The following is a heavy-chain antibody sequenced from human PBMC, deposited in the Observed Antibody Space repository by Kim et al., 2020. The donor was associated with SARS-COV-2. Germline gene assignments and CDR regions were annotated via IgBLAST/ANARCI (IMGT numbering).Heavy chain of an antibody. D-gene: IGHD6-13*01. V-gene: IGHV4-59*13. Sequence: SETLSLTCSVSGGSINNYYWSWLRQPPGKGLEWIGYVYSSGSANYSPSFKSRVTISVDTSKNQFSLTLGSVTAADTAIYYCARENYSGTWYVHWFDPWGQGTLVTVSS. J-gene: IGHJ5*02. CDR2: VYSSGSA. CDR1: GGSINNYY. CDR3: ARENYSGTWYVHWFDP.